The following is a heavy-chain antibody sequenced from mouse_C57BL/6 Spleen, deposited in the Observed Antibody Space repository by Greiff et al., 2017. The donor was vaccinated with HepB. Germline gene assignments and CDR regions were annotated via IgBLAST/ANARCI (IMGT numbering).Heavy chain of an antibody. CDR3: ARWRYDYGYFDY. CDR2: INPSNGGT. V-gene: IGHV1-53*01. CDR1: GYTFTSYW. Sequence: QVQLQQSGTELVKPGASVKLSCKASGYTFTSYWMHWVKQRPGQGLEWIGNINPSNGGTNYNEKFKSKATLTVDKSSSTAYMQLSSLTSEDSAVYYCARWRYDYGYFDYWGQGTTLTVSS. D-gene: IGHD2-4*01. J-gene: IGHJ2*01.